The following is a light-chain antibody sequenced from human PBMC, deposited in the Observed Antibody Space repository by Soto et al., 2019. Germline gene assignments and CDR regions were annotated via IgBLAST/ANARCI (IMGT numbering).Light chain of an antibody. CDR1: SSNIGSNT. J-gene: IGLJ1*01. Sequence: QSVLTQPPSASGTPGQRVTISCSGSSSNIGSNTVNWYQHLPGAAPRLLIYSNSQRPSGVPDRFSGSKSGTSASLAISGLRSDEEADYYCGSWGDSLNSFFVFGTGTKVTVL. V-gene: IGLV1-44*01. CDR3: GSWGDSLNSFFV. CDR2: SNS.